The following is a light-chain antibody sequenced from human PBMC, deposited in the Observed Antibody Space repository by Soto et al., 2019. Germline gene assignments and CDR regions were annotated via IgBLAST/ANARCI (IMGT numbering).Light chain of an antibody. V-gene: IGLV2-14*01. CDR2: DVT. Sequence: QSALTQPASMSASPGQSITISCTGTSSDIGGYDYVSWYQHHPGKAPKLIIYDVTRRPSGVSPRFSGSKSGNTASLTVSGLQAADEADYYCTSYAGSNKLVFGGGTKLTVL. CDR1: SSDIGGYDY. CDR3: TSYAGSNKLV. J-gene: IGLJ2*01.